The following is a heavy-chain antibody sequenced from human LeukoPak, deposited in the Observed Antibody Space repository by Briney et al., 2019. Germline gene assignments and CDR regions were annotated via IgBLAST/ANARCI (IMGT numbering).Heavy chain of an antibody. J-gene: IGHJ4*02. V-gene: IGHV4-39*01. Sequence: PSETLSLTCTVSVGSISSSSYYSGWIRHPPGKGLEWLGSIYDRGSTYYNPSLKSRVTISVDTSKNQFYLQLSSVTAADTAVYYCARTRGYSYGSPIDYWGQGTLVTVSS. CDR1: VGSISSSSYY. D-gene: IGHD5-18*01. CDR3: ARTRGYSYGSPIDY. CDR2: IYDRGST.